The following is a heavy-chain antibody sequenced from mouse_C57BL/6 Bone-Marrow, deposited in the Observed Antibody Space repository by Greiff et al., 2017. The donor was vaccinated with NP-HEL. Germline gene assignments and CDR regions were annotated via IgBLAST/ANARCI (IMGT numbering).Heavy chain of an antibody. J-gene: IGHJ4*01. Sequence: EVQLQESGGGLVQPGGSLKLSCAASGFTFSDYGMAWVRQAPRKGPEWVAFISNLAYSIYYADTVTGRFTISRENAKNTLYLEMSSLRSEDTAMYYCARQGYYYGSSYVRAMDYWGQGTSVTVSS. D-gene: IGHD1-1*01. CDR1: GFTFSDYG. CDR2: ISNLAYSI. CDR3: ARQGYYYGSSYVRAMDY. V-gene: IGHV5-15*01.